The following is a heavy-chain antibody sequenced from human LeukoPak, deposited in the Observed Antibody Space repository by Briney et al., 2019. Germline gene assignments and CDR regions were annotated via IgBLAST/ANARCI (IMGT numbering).Heavy chain of an antibody. J-gene: IGHJ4*02. CDR1: GFTFSSYS. D-gene: IGHD6-6*01. CDR3: ARDGGYSSSGPGLPMDY. V-gene: IGHV3-21*01. CDR2: ISSSSSYI. Sequence: GGSLRLSCAASGFTFSSYSMNWVRQAPGKGLEWVSSISSSSSYIYYADSVKGRFTISRDNAKNSLYLQMNSLRAEDTAVYYCARDGGYSSSGPGLPMDYWGQGTLVTVSS.